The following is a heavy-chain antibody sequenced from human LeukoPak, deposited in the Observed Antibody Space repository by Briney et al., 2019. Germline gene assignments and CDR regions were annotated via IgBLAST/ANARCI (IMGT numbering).Heavy chain of an antibody. Sequence: GGSLRLSCAASGFTFSSYAMHWVRQAPDKGLEWVAVISYDGSNKYYADSVKGRFTISRDNSKNTLYLQMNSLRAEDTAVYYCARGRTYGMDVWGQGTTVTVSS. CDR2: ISYDGSNK. V-gene: IGHV3-30-3*01. J-gene: IGHJ6*02. CDR1: GFTFSSYA. CDR3: ARGRTYGMDV.